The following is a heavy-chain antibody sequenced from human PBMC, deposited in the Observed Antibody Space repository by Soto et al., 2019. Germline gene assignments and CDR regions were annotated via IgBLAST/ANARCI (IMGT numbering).Heavy chain of an antibody. CDR3: AKTYTGG. Sequence: PGGSLRLSCIASGFNLRDQALSWVRQAPGEGLEWVSGISGMEDRTNYADFVKGRFFISKDRAKNTLNLQMNGLRDDDTAVYYCAKTYTGGWGQGTQVTVSS. D-gene: IGHD3-10*01. CDR1: GFNLRDQA. J-gene: IGHJ4*02. V-gene: IGHV3-23*01. CDR2: ISGMEDRT.